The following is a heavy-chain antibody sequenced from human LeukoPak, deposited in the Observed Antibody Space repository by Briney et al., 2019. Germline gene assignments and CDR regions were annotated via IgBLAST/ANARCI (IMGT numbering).Heavy chain of an antibody. D-gene: IGHD1-1*01. V-gene: IGHV4-39*02. J-gene: IGHJ5*02. CDR2: IFYSGSS. CDR3: ARRSNWQGDWFDP. CDR1: GGSISSSTYY. Sequence: SETLSHTCTVSGGSISSSTYYWGWIRQPPGKGLEWIANIFYSGSSYYNPSLKSRVTISVDTSKNHFSLKLRSVTAADTAVYYCARRSNWQGDWFDPWGQGTLVTVSS.